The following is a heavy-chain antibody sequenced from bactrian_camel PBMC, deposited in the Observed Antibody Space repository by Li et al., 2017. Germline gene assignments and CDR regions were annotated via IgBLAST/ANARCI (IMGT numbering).Heavy chain of an antibody. D-gene: IGHD1*01. J-gene: IGHJ4*01. CDR1: GYQQRSYV. Sequence: VQLVESGGGSVQAGGSLTLSCEVSGYQQRSYVMGWFRQAPGKEREGVAAIYTVGGGSTYYADSVKGRFTISQANAKNSIDLQMNSLKPDDTAVYYCAATGQMLSVAGCRTQGTQVTVS. CDR2: IYTVGGGST. V-gene: IGHV3S31*01.